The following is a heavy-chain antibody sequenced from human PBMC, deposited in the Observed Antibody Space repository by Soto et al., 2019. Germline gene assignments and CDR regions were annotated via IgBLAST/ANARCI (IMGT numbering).Heavy chain of an antibody. D-gene: IGHD5-12*01. V-gene: IGHV3-11*01. J-gene: IGHJ4*02. Sequence: KPGGSLRLSCAASGFGFRHYFMSWMRQAPGKGLEWVSYIGPYGNSKYYADSVKGRFTISRDDAKESLYLDMNSLRAEDTAVYYCARDDYTYGVYWGQGSLVTVSS. CDR2: IGPYGNSK. CDR3: ARDDYTYGVY. CDR1: GFGFRHYF.